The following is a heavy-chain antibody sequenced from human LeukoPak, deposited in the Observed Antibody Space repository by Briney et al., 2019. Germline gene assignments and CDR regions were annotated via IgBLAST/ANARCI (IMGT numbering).Heavy chain of an antibody. Sequence: ASVKVSCKASGFTFTSSAVQWVRQARGQRLEWIGWIVVGSGNTNYAQKFQERVTITRDMSTSTAYMELSSLRSEDTAVYYCGAFIRSGVFDIGGKGTMVTVSS. J-gene: IGHJ3*02. CDR1: GFTFTSSA. CDR2: IVVGSGNT. CDR3: GAFIRSGVFDI. D-gene: IGHD3-10*01. V-gene: IGHV1-58*01.